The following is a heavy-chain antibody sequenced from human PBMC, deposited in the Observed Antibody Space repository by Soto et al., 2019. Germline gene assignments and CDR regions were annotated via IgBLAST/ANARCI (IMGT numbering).Heavy chain of an antibody. CDR2: IYYSGST. Sequence: QVQLQESGPGLVKPSETLSLTCTVSGGSISSYYWSWIRQPPGKGLEWIGYIYYSGSTNYNPSLKXRXTXXVDTSKNQFSLKLSAVTAADTAVYFCARGGGNFDHWGQGTLVTVSS. CDR1: GGSISSYY. V-gene: IGHV4-59*01. CDR3: ARGGGNFDH. J-gene: IGHJ5*02. D-gene: IGHD2-15*01.